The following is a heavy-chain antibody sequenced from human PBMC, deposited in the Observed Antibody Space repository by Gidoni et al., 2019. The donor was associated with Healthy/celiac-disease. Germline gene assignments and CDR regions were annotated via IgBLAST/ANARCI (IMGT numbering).Heavy chain of an antibody. CDR1: GYTFTSYA. D-gene: IGHD2-2*01. CDR3: ATYQLLWGFDY. J-gene: IGHJ4*02. CDR2: INAGNGNT. Sequence: QVQLVQSGAEVKKPGASVKVSCKASGYTFTSYAMHWVRQDPGQRLEWMGWINAGNGNTKYSQKFQGRVTITRDTSASTAYMELSSLRSEDTAVYYCATYQLLWGFDYWGQGTLVTVSS. V-gene: IGHV1-3*01.